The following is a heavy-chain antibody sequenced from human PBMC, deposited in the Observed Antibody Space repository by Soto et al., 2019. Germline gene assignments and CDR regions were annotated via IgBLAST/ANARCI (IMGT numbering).Heavy chain of an antibody. V-gene: IGHV1-69*13. D-gene: IGHD6-19*01. CDR3: ARDLRSSGWPYGMDV. Sequence: SVKVSCKASGGTFSSYAISWVRQAPGQGLEWMGGIIPIFGTANYAQKFQGRATITADESTSTAYMELSSLRSEDTAVYYCARDLRSSGWPYGMDVWGQGTTVTVSS. J-gene: IGHJ6*02. CDR2: IIPIFGTA. CDR1: GGTFSSYA.